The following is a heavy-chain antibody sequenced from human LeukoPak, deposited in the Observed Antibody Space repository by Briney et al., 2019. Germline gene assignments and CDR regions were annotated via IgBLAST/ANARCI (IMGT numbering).Heavy chain of an antibody. CDR1: GFTFSDYP. CDR2: ISYDGSNK. V-gene: IGHV3-30-3*01. J-gene: IGHJ3*02. CDR3: ARGMDAFDI. Sequence: GRSLRLSCEASGFTFSDYPMHWVRQAPGKGLEWVAVISYDGSNKYYADSVKGRFTISRDNSKNTLYLQMNSLRAEDTAVYYCARGMDAFDIWGQGTMVTVSS.